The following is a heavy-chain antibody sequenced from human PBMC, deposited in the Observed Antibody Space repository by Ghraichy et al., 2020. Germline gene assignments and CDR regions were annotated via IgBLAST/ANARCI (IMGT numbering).Heavy chain of an antibody. CDR1: GGSISSYY. CDR2: IYYSGST. Sequence: SQTLSLTCTVSGGSISSYYWSWIRQPPGKGLEWIGHIYYSGSTNYNPSLKSRVTISVDTSKNQFSLKLSSVTAADTAVYYCARGARGWYVDGLRYYYYMDVWGKGTTVTVSS. V-gene: IGHV4-59*01. D-gene: IGHD6-19*01. CDR3: ARGARGWYVDGLRYYYYMDV. J-gene: IGHJ6*03.